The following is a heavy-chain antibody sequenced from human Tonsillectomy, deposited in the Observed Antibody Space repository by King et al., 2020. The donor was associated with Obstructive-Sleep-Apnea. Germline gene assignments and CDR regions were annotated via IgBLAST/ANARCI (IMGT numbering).Heavy chain of an antibody. D-gene: IGHD2-2*01. Sequence: VQLVESGGGLVQPGGSLRLSCAASGFTFSSHAMSCVRQAPGKGLEWVSAMSGRGGITYYADSVKGRFAISRDNSKNTLYLQMNSLRAEDTAVYYCAKDSPPCSSTSCAGLFDYWGQGTLVTVSS. V-gene: IGHV3-23*04. CDR1: GFTFSSHA. CDR2: MSGRGGIT. J-gene: IGHJ4*02. CDR3: AKDSPPCSSTSCAGLFDY.